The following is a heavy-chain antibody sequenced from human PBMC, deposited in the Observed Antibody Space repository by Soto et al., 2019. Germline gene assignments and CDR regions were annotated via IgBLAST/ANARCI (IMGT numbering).Heavy chain of an antibody. CDR1: GGSISGSNW. Sequence: SETLSLTCAVSGGSISGSNWWSWVRQPPGKGLEWIGEIYHSGSTNYNPSLKSRVTISVDKSKNQFSLKLSSVTAADTAVYYCARDNIPKPNYYYYYGMDVWGQGTTVTVSS. CDR3: ARDNIPKPNYYYYYGMDV. J-gene: IGHJ6*02. D-gene: IGHD2-2*02. CDR2: IYHSGST. V-gene: IGHV4-4*02.